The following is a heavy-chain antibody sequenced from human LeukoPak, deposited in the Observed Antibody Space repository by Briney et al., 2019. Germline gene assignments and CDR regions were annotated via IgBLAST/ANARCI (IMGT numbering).Heavy chain of an antibody. D-gene: IGHD3-10*01. CDR3: ARRTAGGSGSAFDY. J-gene: IGHJ4*02. CDR1: GFTFSDHY. V-gene: IGHV3-72*01. Sequence: PGGSLRLSCAASGFTFSDHYMDWVRQAPGKGLEWVGRTRNKANSYTTEYAASGKGRFTISRDDSKNSLYLQMNSLKTEDTAVYYCARRTAGGSGSAFDYWGQGTLVTVSS. CDR2: TRNKANSYTT.